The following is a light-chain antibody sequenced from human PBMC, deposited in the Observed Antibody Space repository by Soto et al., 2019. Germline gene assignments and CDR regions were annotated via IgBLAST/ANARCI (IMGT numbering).Light chain of an antibody. CDR3: QQYNNWPQT. CDR2: DAS. V-gene: IGKV3-15*01. Sequence: ETMMTQSPDTLSVSLGERATLSCRASQSLRSSLAWYQQKPGQAPRLLIYDASTRATGIPARFSGSGSGTDFTLTISGLQSEDFAVYYCQQYNNWPQTFGQGTKVELK. CDR1: QSLRSS. J-gene: IGKJ1*01.